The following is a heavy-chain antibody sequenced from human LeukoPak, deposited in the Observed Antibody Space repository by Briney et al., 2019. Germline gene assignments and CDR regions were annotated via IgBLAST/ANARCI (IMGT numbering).Heavy chain of an antibody. CDR1: GGSISTYY. CDR3: ARHRGGFNFGYMDV. Sequence: SETLSLTCTVSGGSISTYYWSWIRQPPGKGLEWIGYIHTSGSTNYNPSLKSRVTISVDTSKNQFSLKLSSVTAAGTAVYYCARHRGGFNFGYMDVWVKGTTVTVSS. CDR2: IHTSGST. J-gene: IGHJ6*03. V-gene: IGHV4-4*09. D-gene: IGHD5-24*01.